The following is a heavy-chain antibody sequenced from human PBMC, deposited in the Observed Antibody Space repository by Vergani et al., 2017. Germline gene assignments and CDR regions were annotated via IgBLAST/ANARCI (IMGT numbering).Heavy chain of an antibody. V-gene: IGHV3-23*01. J-gene: IGHJ3*01. CDR2: VSGSSATP. CDR1: GFSFPGYA. CDR3: ARGGVVGSTGRTFEF. Sequence: EVQLLESGGGLVQPGGSLRLSCEASGFSFPGYAMSWVRQAPGKGLEWVSSVSGSSATPYYADSVKGRFIISRDNSKNTLHLQMNSLRADDTAVYYCARGGVVGSTGRTFEFWGQGTTVTVSS. D-gene: IGHD1-26*01.